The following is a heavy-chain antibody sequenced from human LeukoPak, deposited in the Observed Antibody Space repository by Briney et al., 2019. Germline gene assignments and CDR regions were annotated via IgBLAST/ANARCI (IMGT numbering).Heavy chain of an antibody. V-gene: IGHV7-4-1*02. CDR3: ARYCSGGSCPHDAFDI. J-gene: IGHJ3*02. Sequence: ASVKVSCKASGYTFTSYAMNWVRQAPGQGLEWMGWINTNTGNQTYAQGFTGRFVFSLDTSVSTAYLQISSLKAEDTAVYYCARYCSGGSCPHDAFDIWGQGTMVTVSS. CDR2: INTNTGNQ. D-gene: IGHD2-15*01. CDR1: GYTFTSYA.